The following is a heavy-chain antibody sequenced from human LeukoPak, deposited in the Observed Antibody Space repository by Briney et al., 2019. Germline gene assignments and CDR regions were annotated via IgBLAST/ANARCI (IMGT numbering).Heavy chain of an antibody. D-gene: IGHD2-2*01. Sequence: GGSLRLSCAASGFTVNSNYMSWVRQAPGKGLEWVSVIYSDGSTSYADSVKGRFSISRDYSKNTLYLQMNSPRAEDTAVYYCARTRSDAFDIWGQGTMVTVSS. J-gene: IGHJ3*02. CDR2: IYSDGST. CDR1: GFTVNSNY. CDR3: ARTRSDAFDI. V-gene: IGHV3-53*01.